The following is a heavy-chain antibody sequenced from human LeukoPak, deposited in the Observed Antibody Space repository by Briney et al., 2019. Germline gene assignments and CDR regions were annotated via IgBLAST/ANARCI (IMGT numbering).Heavy chain of an antibody. D-gene: IGHD5-24*01. CDR3: AKSGPWLQTSFDY. CDR2: ISGSGGST. J-gene: IGHJ4*02. V-gene: IGHV3-23*01. Sequence: GGALRLSCAASGFTLSSYALSWVRQAPGKGLEGVSAISGSGGSTYYADSVKGRFTISRDNSKNTLYLQMNSLRAEDTAIYYCAKSGPWLQTSFDYWGQGTLVTVSS. CDR1: GFTLSSYA.